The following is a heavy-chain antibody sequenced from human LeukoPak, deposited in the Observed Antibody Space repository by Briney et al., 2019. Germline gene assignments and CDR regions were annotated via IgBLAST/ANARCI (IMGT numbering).Heavy chain of an antibody. D-gene: IGHD6-19*01. J-gene: IGHJ4*02. CDR3: AREQSGTRGWYTVDY. CDR2: IWPDGDRT. V-gene: IGHV3-23*01. CDR1: GYTFITVT. Sequence: GSLRLSSAASGYTFITVTIAWVPQGPGRGLEWVSAIWPDGDRTYYTESVRARSTISRDNSRAMVYLQVNRLRVEHTAVYYCAREQSGTRGWYTVDYWGQGTLVTVSS.